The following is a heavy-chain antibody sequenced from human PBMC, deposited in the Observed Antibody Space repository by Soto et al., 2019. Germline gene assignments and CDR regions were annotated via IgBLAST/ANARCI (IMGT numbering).Heavy chain of an antibody. J-gene: IGHJ6*02. Sequence: EVQLVQSGAEVKKPGESLRISCKGSGYSFTSYWIIWVRQMPGKGLEWMGRIDPSDSYTNYSPSFQGHVTISADKSISTAYLQWSSLKASDTAMYYCARLPPRVRGGNYCYGMDVWGQGTTVTVSS. CDR2: IDPSDSYT. D-gene: IGHD3-10*01. CDR3: ARLPPRVRGGNYCYGMDV. CDR1: GYSFTSYW. V-gene: IGHV5-10-1*01.